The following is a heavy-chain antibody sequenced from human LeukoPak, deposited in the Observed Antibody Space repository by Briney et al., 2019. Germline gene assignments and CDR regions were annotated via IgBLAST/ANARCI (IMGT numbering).Heavy chain of an antibody. D-gene: IGHD4-17*01. CDR3: ARTVYGVMGAFDI. CDR1: GFTFSSYE. CDR2: ISSSGSTI. J-gene: IGHJ3*02. Sequence: GGSLRLSCAASGFTFSSYEMNWVRQAPGKGLEWVSYISSSGSTIYYADSVKGRFTISRDNAKNSLYLQMNSLRAEYTAVYYCARTVYGVMGAFDIWGQGTMVTVSS. V-gene: IGHV3-48*03.